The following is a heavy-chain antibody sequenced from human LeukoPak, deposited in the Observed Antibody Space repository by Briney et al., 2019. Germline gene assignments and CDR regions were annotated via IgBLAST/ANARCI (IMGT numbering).Heavy chain of an antibody. Sequence: PGGSLRLSCAASGFTFSSYWMHWVRQAPGKGLVWVSHINSDGSSTSYADSVKGRFTISRDNAKNTLYLQMNSLRAEDTAVYYCARDRTTVTSNWFDPWGQGTLVTVSS. J-gene: IGHJ5*02. CDR2: INSDGSST. CDR1: GFTFSSYW. V-gene: IGHV3-74*01. D-gene: IGHD4-17*01. CDR3: ARDRTTVTSNWFDP.